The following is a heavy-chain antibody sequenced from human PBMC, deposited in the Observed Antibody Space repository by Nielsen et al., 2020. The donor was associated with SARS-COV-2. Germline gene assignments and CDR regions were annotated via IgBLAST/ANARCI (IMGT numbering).Heavy chain of an antibody. CDR2: IYWNDDK. J-gene: IGHJ3*02. V-gene: IGHV2-5*01. Sequence: SGPTLVKPTQPLTLTCTSSGFSLSTGGVGVAWIRQPPGKALEWLALIYWNDDKRYSPSLKSRLTITKDTSKNQVVLTMTNMDPVDTATYYCAPVGIAAAAREGAFDIWGQGTMVTVSS. CDR1: GFSLSTGGVG. CDR3: APVGIAAAAREGAFDI. D-gene: IGHD6-13*01.